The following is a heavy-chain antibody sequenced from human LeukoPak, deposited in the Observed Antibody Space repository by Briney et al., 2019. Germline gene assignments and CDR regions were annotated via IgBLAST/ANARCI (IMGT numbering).Heavy chain of an antibody. J-gene: IGHJ4*02. Sequence: PSETLSLTCTVSGGSISSSSYYWGWIRQPPGKGLEWIGSIYHSGSTYYNPSLKSRVTISVDTSKNQFSLKLSSVTAADTAVYYCARYGDYPGYWGQGTLVTVSS. CDR2: IYHSGST. D-gene: IGHD4-17*01. V-gene: IGHV4-39*07. CDR1: GGSISSSSYY. CDR3: ARYGDYPGY.